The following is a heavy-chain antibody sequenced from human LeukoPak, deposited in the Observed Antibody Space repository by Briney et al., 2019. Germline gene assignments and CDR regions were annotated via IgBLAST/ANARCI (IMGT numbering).Heavy chain of an antibody. Sequence: GGSLRLSCAASGFTFSSYGMHWVRQAPGKGLEWVAFIRYDGSNKYYADSVKGRFTISRDNSKSTLYLQMNSLRAEDTAVYYCAKDLYNWNYEFPPPDAFDIWGQGTMVTVSS. J-gene: IGHJ3*02. D-gene: IGHD1-7*01. CDR1: GFTFSSYG. V-gene: IGHV3-30*02. CDR3: AKDLYNWNYEFPPPDAFDI. CDR2: IRYDGSNK.